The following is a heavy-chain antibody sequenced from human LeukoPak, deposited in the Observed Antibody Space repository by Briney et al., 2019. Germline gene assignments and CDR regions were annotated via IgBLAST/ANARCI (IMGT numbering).Heavy chain of an antibody. J-gene: IGHJ3*01. D-gene: IGHD3-22*01. CDR1: GYIFTNYY. CDR2: INPSGGST. Sequence: GASVKVSCKASGYIFTNYYMHWVRQAPGQGLEWMGIINPSGGSTTYAQKFQGRVTMTRDTSTSTVYMDLSSLRSEDTAVYYCARASVTMVVVGSGAFDFWGQGTMVTVSS. CDR3: ARASVTMVVVGSGAFDF. V-gene: IGHV1-46*01.